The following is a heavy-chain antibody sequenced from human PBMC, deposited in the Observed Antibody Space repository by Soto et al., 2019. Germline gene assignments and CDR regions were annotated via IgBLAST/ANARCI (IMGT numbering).Heavy chain of an antibody. V-gene: IGHV3-48*02. D-gene: IGHD2-21*02. Sequence: GGSLRLSCIASGFSFSDYSMNWVRQAPGKGLQWVSYISSSNDKTYYADSVKGRFTVSRDNAKNALFLEMNSLRDDDTATYYCARLPKGSLVTAWGQGTRVTVSS. J-gene: IGHJ4*02. CDR2: ISSSNDKT. CDR1: GFSFSDYS. CDR3: ARLPKGSLVTA.